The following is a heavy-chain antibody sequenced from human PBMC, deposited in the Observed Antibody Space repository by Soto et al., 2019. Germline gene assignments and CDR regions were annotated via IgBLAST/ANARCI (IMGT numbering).Heavy chain of an antibody. CDR2: IIPIFGTA. Sequence: SVKVSCKASGGTFSSYAISWVRQAPGQGLEWMGGIIPIFGTANYAQKFQGRVTITADESTSTAYMELSSLRSEDTAVYYCASRYCSSTSCYRGYYYGMDVWGQGTTVTVSS. J-gene: IGHJ6*02. D-gene: IGHD2-2*02. CDR1: GGTFSSYA. CDR3: ASRYCSSTSCYRGYYYGMDV. V-gene: IGHV1-69*13.